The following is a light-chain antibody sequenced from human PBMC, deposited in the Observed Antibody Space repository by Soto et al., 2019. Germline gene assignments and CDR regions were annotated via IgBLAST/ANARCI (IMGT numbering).Light chain of an antibody. J-gene: IGLJ1*01. CDR2: EVN. CDR1: SSDVGNYNY. CDR3: SSYTSSTPYV. Sequence: QSVLTQPASVSGSPGQSITISCTGTSSDVGNYNYVSWYQLHPGKGPKLMIYEVNDRPSGVSNRFSGSKSGNTAYLTISGLQAEDEADYYCSSYTSSTPYVFGTGTKVTVL. V-gene: IGLV2-14*01.